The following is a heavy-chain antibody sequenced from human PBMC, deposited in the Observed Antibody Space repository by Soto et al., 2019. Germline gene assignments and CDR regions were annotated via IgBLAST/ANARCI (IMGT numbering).Heavy chain of an antibody. CDR2: IDPSGGVT. D-gene: IGHD3-22*01. CDR1: GYTFTKFH. V-gene: IGHV1-46*01. Sequence: ASVKVSCKTSGYTFTKFHIHWVRQAPGQGLEWMGMIDPSGGVTRDAQRFQGRITMTSDTSTSSVYMELRGLTSEDTAVYYCARLSSTYYYDRSGYWCADYWGQGNLVTVS. J-gene: IGHJ4*02. CDR3: ARLSSTYYYDRSGYWCADY.